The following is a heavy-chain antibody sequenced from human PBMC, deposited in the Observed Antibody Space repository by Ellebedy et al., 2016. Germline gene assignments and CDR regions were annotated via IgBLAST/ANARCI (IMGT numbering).Heavy chain of an antibody. J-gene: IGHJ3*02. CDR3: ARDGWRGGAFDI. CDR1: GYTFTGYY. D-gene: IGHD3-10*01. Sequence: ASVKVSCXASGYTFTGYYMHWVRQAPGQGLEWMGWINPNSGGTNYAQKLQGRVTMTRDTSISTAYMELSRLISDDAAVYYCARDGWRGGAFDIWGQGTMVTVSS. V-gene: IGHV1-2*02. CDR2: INPNSGGT.